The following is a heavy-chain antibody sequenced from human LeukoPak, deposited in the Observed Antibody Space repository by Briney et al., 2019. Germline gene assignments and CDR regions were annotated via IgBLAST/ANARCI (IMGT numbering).Heavy chain of an antibody. CDR1: GGTFSSYA. Sequence: ASVKVSCKASGGTFSSYAISWVRQAPGQELEWMGGIIPIFGTANYAQKFQGRVTITADKSTSTAYMELSSLRSEDTAVYYCALAPITAGPMDYWGQGTLVTVSS. V-gene: IGHV1-69*06. CDR3: ALAPITAGPMDY. D-gene: IGHD6-19*01. CDR2: IIPIFGTA. J-gene: IGHJ4*02.